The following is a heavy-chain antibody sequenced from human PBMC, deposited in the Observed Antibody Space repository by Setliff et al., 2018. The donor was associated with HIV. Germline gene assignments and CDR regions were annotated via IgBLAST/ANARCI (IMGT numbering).Heavy chain of an antibody. D-gene: IGHD2-21*02. Sequence: ASVKVSCKASGYDFNSYSMMWVRQTPGQGLEWLGWISGLTGEVRLAKEFQGRVTLTTSAYTAYMELKSLRSEDRGVYYCARGGLGFLDWCLPDSWGQGTLVTVSS. V-gene: IGHV1-18*04. J-gene: IGHJ4*02. CDR1: GYDFNSYS. CDR2: ISGLTGEV. CDR3: ARGGLGFLDWCLPDS.